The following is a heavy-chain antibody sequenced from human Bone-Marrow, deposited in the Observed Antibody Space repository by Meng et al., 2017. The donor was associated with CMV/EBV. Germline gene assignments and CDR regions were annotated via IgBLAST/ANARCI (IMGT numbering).Heavy chain of an antibody. CDR3: ARGGTYNGIYFDY. V-gene: IGHV4-61*01. D-gene: IGHD1-26*01. Sequence: TVSGGSVSSGSYYWSWIRQPPGKGLEWIGYIHYSRSNSYIVSLKSRVTMSVDTSKNQFSLNLNSVTAADTAVYYCARGGTYNGIYFDYWGQGTLVTVSS. CDR2: IHYSRSN. J-gene: IGHJ4*02. CDR1: GGSVSSGSYY.